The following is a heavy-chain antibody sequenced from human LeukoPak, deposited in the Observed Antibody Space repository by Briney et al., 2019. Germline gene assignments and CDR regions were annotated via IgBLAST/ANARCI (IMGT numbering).Heavy chain of an antibody. Sequence: SETLSLTCTVSGGSISSYYRSWIRQPPGKGLEWIGYIYYSGSTNYNPSLKSRVTISVDTSKNQFSLKLSSVTAADTAVYYCARGARGIAAAGSLDYWGQGTLVTVSS. D-gene: IGHD6-13*01. CDR1: GGSISSYY. V-gene: IGHV4-59*01. J-gene: IGHJ4*02. CDR3: ARGARGIAAAGSLDY. CDR2: IYYSGST.